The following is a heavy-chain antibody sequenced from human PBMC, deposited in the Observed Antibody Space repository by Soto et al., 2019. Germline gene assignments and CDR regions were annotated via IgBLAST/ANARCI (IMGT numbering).Heavy chain of an antibody. V-gene: IGHV6-1*01. J-gene: IGHJ6*03. CDR2: TYYRSRWYN. CDR3: AGTTSLQWYYMDV. Sequence: SQTLSLTCAISGDSVSSNSAAWNWIRQSPSEGLEWLGRTYYRSRWYNDYAVSVRSRITINPDTSKNQFSLHLNSVTPEYTAVYYCAGTTSLQWYYMDVWGKGTTVTVSS. D-gene: IGHD1-7*01. CDR1: GDSVSSNSAA.